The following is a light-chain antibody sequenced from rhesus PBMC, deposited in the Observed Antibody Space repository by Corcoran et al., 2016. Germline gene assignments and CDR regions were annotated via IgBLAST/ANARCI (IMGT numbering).Light chain of an antibody. Sequence: DIQMTQSPSSLSASVGDRITITCRASQGISNWLAWYQQKPGKAPNLLIYRSSNLVTGVPSRFSGSGSGTDFMLTISSLQPEDIATYYCQQHDNSPWTFGQGTKVEIK. J-gene: IGKJ1*01. CDR3: QQHDNSPWT. V-gene: IGKV1-69*01. CDR1: QGISNW. CDR2: RSS.